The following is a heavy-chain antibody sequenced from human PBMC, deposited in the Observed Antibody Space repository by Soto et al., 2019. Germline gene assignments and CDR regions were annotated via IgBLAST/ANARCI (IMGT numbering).Heavy chain of an antibody. CDR3: ARANIGRWLPPVEIDY. V-gene: IGHV3-33*01. CDR1: GFTFSSYG. CDR2: IWYDGSNK. Sequence: SLRLSCAASGFTFSSYGMHWVRQAPGKGLEWVAVIWYDGSNKYYADSVKGRFTISRDNSKNTLYLQMNSLRAEDTAVYYCARANIGRWLPPVEIDYWGQGTLVTVSS. D-gene: IGHD6-19*01. J-gene: IGHJ4*02.